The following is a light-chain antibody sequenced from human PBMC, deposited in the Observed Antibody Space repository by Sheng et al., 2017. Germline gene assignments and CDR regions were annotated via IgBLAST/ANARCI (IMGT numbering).Light chain of an antibody. J-gene: IGLJ2*01. CDR2: DVS. CDR1: SSDVGSYNY. V-gene: IGLV2-14*03. Sequence: SALTQPASVSGSPGQSITISCTGTSSDVGSYNYVSWYQQHPGKAPKVMIYDVSNRPSGVSNRFSGSKSGNTASLTISGLQAEDEADYYCSSYSSTNTLLFGGGTKLTVL. CDR3: SSYSSTNTLL.